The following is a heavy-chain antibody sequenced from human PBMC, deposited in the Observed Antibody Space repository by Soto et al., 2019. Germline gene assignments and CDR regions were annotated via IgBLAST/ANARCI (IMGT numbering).Heavy chain of an antibody. V-gene: IGHV3-21*01. D-gene: IGHD2-15*01. CDR3: ARDAGGGVGAFDI. Sequence: EVQLVESGGGLVKPGGSLRLSCAASGFTFSSYSMNWVRQAPGKGLEWVSSISSSSSYIYYADSVKGRFTISRDNAKNSLYLQMNRLGAEDTAGYYWARDAGGGVGAFDIWGQGTMVTVSS. CDR1: GFTFSSYS. CDR2: ISSSSSYI. J-gene: IGHJ3*02.